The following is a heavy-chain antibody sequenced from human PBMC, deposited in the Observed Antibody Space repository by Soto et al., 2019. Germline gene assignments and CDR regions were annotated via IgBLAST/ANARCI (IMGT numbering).Heavy chain of an antibody. Sequence: PGGSLRLSCTSSEFTFGDYAMSCFRQAPGNGLEWLGLIRSKAYGGTTEYAASVKGRFTISRDDSKSIAYLQMNSLKTEDTAVYYCTRDPDITMIVVVITIQPSDAFDIWGQGTMVTVSS. D-gene: IGHD3-22*01. J-gene: IGHJ3*02. CDR1: EFTFGDYA. CDR3: TRDPDITMIVVVITIQPSDAFDI. V-gene: IGHV3-49*03. CDR2: IRSKAYGGTT.